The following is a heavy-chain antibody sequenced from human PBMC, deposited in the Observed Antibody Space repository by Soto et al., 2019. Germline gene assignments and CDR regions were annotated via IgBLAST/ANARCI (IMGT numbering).Heavy chain of an antibody. Sequence: PSETLSLTCTVSGGSISSYYWSWIRQPPGKGLEWIGYIYYSGSTNYNPSLKSRVTISVDTSKNQFSLKLSSVTAADTAVYYCARANSTRGVGATVFYYYYGMDVWGQGTTVTVSS. CDR3: ARANSTRGVGATVFYYYYGMDV. D-gene: IGHD1-26*01. CDR1: GGSISSYY. J-gene: IGHJ6*02. CDR2: IYYSGST. V-gene: IGHV4-59*01.